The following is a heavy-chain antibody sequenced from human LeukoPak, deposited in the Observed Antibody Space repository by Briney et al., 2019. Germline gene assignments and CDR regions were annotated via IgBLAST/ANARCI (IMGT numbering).Heavy chain of an antibody. CDR2: LWSDGTNQ. D-gene: IGHD4-11*01. CDR1: GFTFSHYG. J-gene: IGHJ4*02. Sequence: GGSLRLSCAASGFTFSHYGMHWVRQAPGKGLEWVAVLWSDGTNQYYADSVKGRFTISRDASQKTVYLEMNSLRTEDTAMYYCARDAQRGFDYSNSLQYWGQGTLVTASS. CDR3: ARDAQRGFDYSNSLQY. V-gene: IGHV3-33*01.